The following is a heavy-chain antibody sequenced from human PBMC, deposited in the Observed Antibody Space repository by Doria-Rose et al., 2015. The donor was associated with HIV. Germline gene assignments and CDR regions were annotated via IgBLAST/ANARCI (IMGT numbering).Heavy chain of an antibody. J-gene: IGHJ4*02. CDR2: IFSDDER. V-gene: IGHV2-26*01. CDR1: GVSLSSPGMG. D-gene: IGHD6-13*01. Sequence: QESGPALVKPTETLTLTCTVSGVSLSSPGMGVSRIRQPPGKALEWLANIFSDDERSYKSSLKSRLTISRGTSKSQVVLTMTDMDPVDTATYYCARIKSSRWYHKYYFDFWGQGTLVIVSA. CDR3: ARIKSSRWYHKYYFDF.